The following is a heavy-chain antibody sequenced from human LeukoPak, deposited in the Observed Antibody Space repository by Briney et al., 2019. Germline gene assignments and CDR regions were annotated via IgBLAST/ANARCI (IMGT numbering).Heavy chain of an antibody. Sequence: GGPLKISCQGSGYSFTSYWIGWARQMPGKGLGWRRIIYPGDSDTRYSPSLQGQVTISADKSISTAYLQWRSLKASDSAMYYCARLAPDDAFDIWGQGTMVTVSS. J-gene: IGHJ3*02. CDR3: ARLAPDDAFDI. CDR2: IYPGDSDT. V-gene: IGHV5-51*01. CDR1: GYSFTSYW.